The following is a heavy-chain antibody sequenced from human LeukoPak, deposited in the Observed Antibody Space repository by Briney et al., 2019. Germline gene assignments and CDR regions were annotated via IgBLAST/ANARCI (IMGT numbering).Heavy chain of an antibody. V-gene: IGHV4-39*07. CDR1: GGSISSSSYY. CDR2: IYYSGST. CDR3: ARFHYYGSGPLYYYYYYMDV. D-gene: IGHD3-10*01. Sequence: SETLSLTCTVSGGSISSSSYYWGWIRQPPGKGLEWIGSIYYSGSTNYNPSLKSRVTISVDTSKNQFSLKLSSVTAADTAVYYCARFHYYGSGPLYYYYYYMDVWGKGTTVTISS. J-gene: IGHJ6*03.